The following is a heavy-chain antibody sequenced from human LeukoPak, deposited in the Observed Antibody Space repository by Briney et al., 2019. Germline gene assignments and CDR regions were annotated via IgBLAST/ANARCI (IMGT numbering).Heavy chain of an antibody. V-gene: IGHV3-23*01. J-gene: IGHJ6*03. D-gene: IGHD3-3*01. CDR2: ISAGGSST. CDR3: AKGSGWGYFNYLDV. CDR1: GFTFSSYA. Sequence: GGSLRLSCAASGFTFSSYAMSWVRQAPGKGLEWVSAISAGGSSTYYADAVKGRFTLSRDNSKNTLYLQMHSLTAEDTAVYSCAKGSGWGYFNYLDVCGKGTTVTVSS.